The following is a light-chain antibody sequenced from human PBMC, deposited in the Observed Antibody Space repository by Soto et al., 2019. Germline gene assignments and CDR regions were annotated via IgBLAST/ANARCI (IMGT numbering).Light chain of an antibody. J-gene: IGKJ5*01. CDR3: QQYGNSAT. Sequence: IVLTQSPGTLSLSPGERATLSCRASQSVSASRLAWHQQKPGQAPRLLIYDASSRATGIPDRFSGSGSGTDFTLTISGLEPEDFAVYYCQQYGNSATFGQGTRLEIK. CDR2: DAS. V-gene: IGKV3-20*01. CDR1: QSVSASR.